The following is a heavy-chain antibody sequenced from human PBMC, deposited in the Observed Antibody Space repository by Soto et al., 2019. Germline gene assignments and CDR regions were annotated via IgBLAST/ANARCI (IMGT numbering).Heavy chain of an antibody. D-gene: IGHD3-10*01. Sequence: GGSLRLSCAASGFTFSSYGMHWVRQAPGKGLEWVAVISYDGSNKYYADSVKGRFTISRDNSKNTLYLQMNSLRAEDTAVYYCAKGMYYYGSGSYPGDYWGQGTLVTVSS. CDR2: ISYDGSNK. J-gene: IGHJ4*02. CDR3: AKGMYYYGSGSYPGDY. CDR1: GFTFSSYG. V-gene: IGHV3-30*18.